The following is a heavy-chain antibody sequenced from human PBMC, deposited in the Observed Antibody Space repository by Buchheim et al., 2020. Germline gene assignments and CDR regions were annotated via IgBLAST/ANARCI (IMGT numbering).Heavy chain of an antibody. V-gene: IGHV1-18*01. CDR1: GYSFSSYG. Sequence: QSQAVQSGSEVKKPGASVTLSCKASGYSFSSYGITWVRRAPGQGLEWIGWINTYNGFTKYAQKFQGRVTLTTDRPTSTAYMELRSLRSDDTAVYHCARVNSGSAPGRWLDAWGQGTL. D-gene: IGHD1-26*01. J-gene: IGHJ5*02. CDR2: INTYNGFT. CDR3: ARVNSGSAPGRWLDA.